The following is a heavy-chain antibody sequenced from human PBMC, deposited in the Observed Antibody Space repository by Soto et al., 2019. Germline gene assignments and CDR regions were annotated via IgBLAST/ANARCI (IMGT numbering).Heavy chain of an antibody. V-gene: IGHV1-46*01. CDR1: GYTFTSYY. CDR3: ARDPYCSGGSCYNWFDP. D-gene: IGHD2-15*01. J-gene: IGHJ5*02. Sequence: GASVKVSCKASGYTFTSYYMHWVRQAPGQGLEWMGIINPSGGSTSYAQKFQGRVTMTRDTSTSTVYMELSSLRSEDTAVYYCARDPYCSGGSCYNWFDPWGQGTLVTVSS. CDR2: INPSGGST.